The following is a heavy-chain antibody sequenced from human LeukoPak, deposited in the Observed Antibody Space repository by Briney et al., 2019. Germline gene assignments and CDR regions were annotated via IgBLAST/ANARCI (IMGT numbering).Heavy chain of an antibody. Sequence: GGSLRLSCAASGFTFYDYGMSWVRQAPGKGLEGVSGINWNGGSTVYADSVKGRFTISRDNAKNSLYLQMNSLRPEDTALYYCAKDLRSNDGFDIWGQGTMVTVSS. J-gene: IGHJ3*02. CDR1: GFTFYDYG. D-gene: IGHD3-10*01. CDR2: INWNGGST. CDR3: AKDLRSNDGFDI. V-gene: IGHV3-20*04.